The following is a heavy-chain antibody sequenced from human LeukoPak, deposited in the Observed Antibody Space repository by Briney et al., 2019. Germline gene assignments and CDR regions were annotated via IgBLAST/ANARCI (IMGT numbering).Heavy chain of an antibody. V-gene: IGHV3-66*01. J-gene: IGHJ4*01. D-gene: IGHD2-21*01. CDR3: ARKTPSAPIFDY. CDR1: GFTVSSNY. Sequence: GGSLRLSCAASGFTVSSNYMSWVRQAPGKGLEWVSVIYSGGTTYYADSVKGRFTISRDNSKNTLYLQMNSLRAEDTAVYYCARKTPSAPIFDYGAQEPWVPVPS. CDR2: IYSGGTT.